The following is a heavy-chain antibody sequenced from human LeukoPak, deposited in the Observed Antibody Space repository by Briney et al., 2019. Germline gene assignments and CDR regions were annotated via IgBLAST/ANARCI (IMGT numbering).Heavy chain of an antibody. Sequence: ASVKVSCKASGYTFTDYDINWARQATGQGLEWMGWMNPNSGNTGYTQKFQGRVTMTRNTSISTAHMELSSLRSEDTAVYYCATGSGGLDYWGQGTLVTVSS. J-gene: IGHJ4*02. D-gene: IGHD1-26*01. V-gene: IGHV1-8*01. CDR1: GYTFTDYD. CDR3: ATGSGGLDY. CDR2: MNPNSGNT.